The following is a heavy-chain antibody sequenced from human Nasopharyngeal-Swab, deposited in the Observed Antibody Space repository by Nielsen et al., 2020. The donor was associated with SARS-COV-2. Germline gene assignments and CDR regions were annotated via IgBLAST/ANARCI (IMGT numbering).Heavy chain of an antibody. CDR2: IIPIFGTA. CDR3: ASRPASVRAVAGATDY. CDR1: GGTFSSYA. V-gene: IGHV1-69*13. Sequence: SVQVSCKASGGTFSSYAISWVRQAPGQGLEWMGGIIPIFGTANYAQKFQGRVTITADESTSTAYMELSSLRSEDTAVYYCASRPASVRAVAGATDYWGQGTLVTVSS. J-gene: IGHJ4*02. D-gene: IGHD6-19*01.